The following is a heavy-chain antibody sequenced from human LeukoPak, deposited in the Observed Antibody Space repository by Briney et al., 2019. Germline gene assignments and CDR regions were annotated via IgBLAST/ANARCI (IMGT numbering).Heavy chain of an antibody. CDR1: GGSISSGSYC. J-gene: IGHJ5*02. V-gene: IGHV4-61*02. D-gene: IGHD3-22*01. Sequence: SETLSLTCTVSGGSISSGSYCWSWIRQPAGKGLEWIGLMHTSGRTNYNPSLKSRVTISVDTSKNQFSLKLSSVTAADTAVYYCARERVGYYDSSGYLLTWGQGTLVTVSS. CDR3: ARERVGYYDSSGYLLT. CDR2: MHTSGRT.